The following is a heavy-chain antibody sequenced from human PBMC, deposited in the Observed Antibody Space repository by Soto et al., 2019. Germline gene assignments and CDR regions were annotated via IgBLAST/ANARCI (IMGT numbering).Heavy chain of an antibody. Sequence: EVQLLESGGGLVQPGGSLRLSCAASGFTFSSYVMSWVRQAPGKGLEWVSAISGSGGSTYYADSVKGRFTISRDNPKNTRYLQMSSLRAEDTAVYYCAKEWGSRWYGVLDYWGQGTLVTVSP. J-gene: IGHJ4*02. D-gene: IGHD6-13*01. CDR1: GFTFSSYV. CDR2: ISGSGGST. V-gene: IGHV3-23*01. CDR3: AKEWGSRWYGVLDY.